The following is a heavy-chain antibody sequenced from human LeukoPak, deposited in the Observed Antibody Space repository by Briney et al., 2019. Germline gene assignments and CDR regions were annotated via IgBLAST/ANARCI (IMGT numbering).Heavy chain of an antibody. CDR1: GLTVNYNY. CDR3: ARGEWEALVNDY. J-gene: IGHJ4*02. CDR2: ICSDNST. V-gene: IGHV3-53*01. D-gene: IGHD1-26*01. Sequence: GGSLRLSCAASGLTVNYNYMNWVRQAPGKGLEWVSVICSDNSTYYADSVKGRFTISRDNSKNTLYLQMNSLRAEDTAVYYCARGEWEALVNDYWGQGTLVTVSS.